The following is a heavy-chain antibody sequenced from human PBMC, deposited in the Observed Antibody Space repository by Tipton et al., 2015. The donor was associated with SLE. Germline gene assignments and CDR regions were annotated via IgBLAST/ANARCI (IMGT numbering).Heavy chain of an antibody. CDR3: ARRAPASDLYGMDV. D-gene: IGHD6-25*01. CDR2: INPNSGGT. V-gene: IGHV1-2*06. Sequence: QLVQSGAEVKKPGASVKVSCKASGYTFTGYYMHWVRQAPGQGLEWMGRINPNSGGTNYAQKFQGRVTMTRDTSISTAYMELSRLGSDDTAVYYCARRAPASDLYGMDVWGQGTTVTVSS. J-gene: IGHJ6*02. CDR1: GYTFTGYY.